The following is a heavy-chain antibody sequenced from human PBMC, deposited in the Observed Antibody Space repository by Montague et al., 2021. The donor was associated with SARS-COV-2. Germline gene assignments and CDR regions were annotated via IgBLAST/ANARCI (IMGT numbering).Heavy chain of an antibody. CDR1: GDSINNYY. CDR3: ARLNGYNPFDAFDL. Sequence: SETLSLTCTVSGDSINNYYWSWIRQPPGKGLEWIGNTFYSGSTMYNPSLKSRVTISVDTSKNQFSLNLSSVTAADPAVYFCARLNGYNPFDAFDLWGPGTMVTVSS. D-gene: IGHD5-24*01. V-gene: IGHV4-59*01. CDR2: TFYSGST. J-gene: IGHJ3*01.